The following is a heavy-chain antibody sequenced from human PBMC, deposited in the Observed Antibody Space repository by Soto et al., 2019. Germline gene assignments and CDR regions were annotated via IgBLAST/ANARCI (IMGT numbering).Heavy chain of an antibody. CDR1: GFTFSSYS. CDR2: ISSSSSYI. CDR3: ARYYDFLTGYSLYYYYYYGMDV. Sequence: PGGSLRLSCAASGFTFSSYSMNWVRQAPGKGLEWNSSISSSSSYIYYTESVKGRFTISRDNAKNSLYLQMNSLRAEDTAVYYCARYYDFLTGYSLYYYYYYGMDVWGQGTTVTVSS. J-gene: IGHJ6*02. D-gene: IGHD3-9*01. V-gene: IGHV3-21*01.